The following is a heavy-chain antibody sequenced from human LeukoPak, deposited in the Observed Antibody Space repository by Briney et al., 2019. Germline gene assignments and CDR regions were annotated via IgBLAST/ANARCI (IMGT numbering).Heavy chain of an antibody. J-gene: IGHJ4*02. Sequence: PGGSLRLSCAASGFTFSNYDMNWVRHPPGKGLEWVSYITSSSRTINYADSVKGRFTVSRDNAKNSLFLQMDSLRDEDTAVYYCARPTTVALDYWGQGTLVTVSS. D-gene: IGHD4-23*01. CDR2: ITSSSRTI. V-gene: IGHV3-48*02. CDR1: GFTFSNYD. CDR3: ARPTTVALDY.